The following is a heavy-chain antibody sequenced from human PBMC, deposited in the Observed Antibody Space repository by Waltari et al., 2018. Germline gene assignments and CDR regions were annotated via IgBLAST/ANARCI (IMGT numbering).Heavy chain of an antibody. CDR1: GFTFSHYW. CDR2: IKQDGGEK. V-gene: IGHV3-7*01. CDR3: ARDRDTMVRGVISQ. D-gene: IGHD3-10*01. J-gene: IGHJ4*02. Sequence: EVQLVESGGGLVQPGGSLRLSCEALGFTFSHYWMSWVRQAPGKGLEWVANIKQDGGEKYCVDSVKGRFTISRDNAKNSLYLQMNSLRAEDTAVYYCARDRDTMVRGVISQWGQGTLVTVSS.